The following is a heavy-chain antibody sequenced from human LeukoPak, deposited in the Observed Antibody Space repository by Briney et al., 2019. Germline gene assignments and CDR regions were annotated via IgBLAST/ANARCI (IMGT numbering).Heavy chain of an antibody. CDR3: ARGGSSSSWYRAFDI. Sequence: SETLSLTCAVSGGSISSGGYSWSWIRQPPGKGLEWIGYIYHSGSTYYNPSLKSRVTISVDRSKNQFSLKLSSVTAADTAVYYCARGGSSSSWYRAFDIWGQGTMVTVSS. CDR1: GGSISSGGYS. V-gene: IGHV4-30-2*01. CDR2: IYHSGST. D-gene: IGHD6-13*01. J-gene: IGHJ3*02.